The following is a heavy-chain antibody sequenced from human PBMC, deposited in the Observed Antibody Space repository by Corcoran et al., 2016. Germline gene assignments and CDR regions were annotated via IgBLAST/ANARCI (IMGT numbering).Heavy chain of an antibody. CDR3: AGNTNKYCSSTSCYLCYYYYGMDV. CDR2: IYHRGST. D-gene: IGHD2-2*01. J-gene: IGHJ6*02. Sequence: QVQLQESDPGLVKPSETLSLTCTVSGYSISSGYYWGWIRQPPGKGLEWIGSIYHRGSTYYNPSLKSRVTISVDTSKNQFSRKLSSVTASDTAVYDCAGNTNKYCSSTSCYLCYYYYGMDVWGQGTTVTVSS. CDR1: GYSISSGYY. V-gene: IGHV4-38-2*02.